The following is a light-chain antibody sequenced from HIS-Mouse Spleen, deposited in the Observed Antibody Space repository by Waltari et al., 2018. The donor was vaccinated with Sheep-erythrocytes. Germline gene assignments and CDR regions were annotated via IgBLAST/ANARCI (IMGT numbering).Light chain of an antibody. CDR2: GAS. Sequence: EIVMTQSPATRSVSPGERATPSCRASQSVSSNLAWYQQKPGQAPRLLIYGASTRATGIPARFSGSGSGTEFTLTISSMQSEDFAVYYCQQYNNWPWTFGQGTKVEIK. CDR3: QQYNNWPWT. CDR1: QSVSSN. V-gene: IGKV3-15*01. J-gene: IGKJ1*01.